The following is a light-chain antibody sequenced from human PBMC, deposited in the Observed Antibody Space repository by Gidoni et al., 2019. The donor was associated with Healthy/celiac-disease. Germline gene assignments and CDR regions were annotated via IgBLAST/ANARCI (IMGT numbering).Light chain of an antibody. Sequence: DIQMTQSPSSLSASVGDRVTIPCRASQSISSYLNWYQQKPGKAPKLLIYAASSLQSGVPSRFSCSGSGTDVTRTISSLQPADFATYYCQPSYSTPRTFXXXTKVEIK. J-gene: IGKJ1*01. V-gene: IGKV1-39*01. CDR3: QPSYSTPRT. CDR2: AAS. CDR1: QSISSY.